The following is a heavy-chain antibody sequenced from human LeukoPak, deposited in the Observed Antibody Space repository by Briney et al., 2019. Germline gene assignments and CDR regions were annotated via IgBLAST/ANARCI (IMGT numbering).Heavy chain of an antibody. CDR1: GGSISSYY. CDR2: IYTRGST. Sequence: SETLSLTCTVSGGSISSYYWSWIRQPAGKGLGWIGRIYTRGSTNYNPSLKSRVTMSVDTSKNQFSLKLSSVTAADTAVYYCARERVAPYYYDSSGYFDYWGQGTLVTVSS. V-gene: IGHV4-4*07. J-gene: IGHJ4*02. CDR3: ARERVAPYYYDSSGYFDY. D-gene: IGHD3-22*01.